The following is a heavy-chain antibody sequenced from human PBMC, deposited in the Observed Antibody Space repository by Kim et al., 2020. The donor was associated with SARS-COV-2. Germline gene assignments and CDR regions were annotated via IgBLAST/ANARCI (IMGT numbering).Heavy chain of an antibody. CDR2: M. CDR3: ARRRRADAFDI. V-gene: IGHV3-48*03. J-gene: IGHJ3*02. Sequence: MYCAESVRGRFIISRDNARDSLYLQMNSLRAEDTAVYYCARRRRADAFDIWGLGTMVTVSS.